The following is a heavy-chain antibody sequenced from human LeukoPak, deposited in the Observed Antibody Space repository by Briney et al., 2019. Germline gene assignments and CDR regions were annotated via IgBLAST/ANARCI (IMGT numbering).Heavy chain of an antibody. J-gene: IGHJ4*02. CDR1: GFTFSSYV. CDR2: ISGSGGTT. Sequence: EGSLRLSCAASGFTFSSYVMSWVRQAPGKGLEWVSAISGSGGTTYYADSVKGRFTISRDNSKNTVYLQMNSLRAEDTAVYYCAKGSSGWYMGDPIDYWGQGTLVTVSS. CDR3: AKGSSGWYMGDPIDY. V-gene: IGHV3-23*01. D-gene: IGHD6-19*01.